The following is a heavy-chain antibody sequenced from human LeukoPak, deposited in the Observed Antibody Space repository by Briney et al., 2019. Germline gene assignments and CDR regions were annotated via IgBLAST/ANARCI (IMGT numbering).Heavy chain of an antibody. V-gene: IGHV3-21*01. J-gene: IGHJ4*02. CDR1: GFTFSSYS. CDR2: ISSSSSYI. Sequence: GRSLRLSCAASGFTFSSYSMNWVRQAPGKGLEWVSSISSSSSYIYYADSVKGRFTISRDNAKNSLYLQMNSLRAEDTAVYYCVRRPIAAAAFDYWGQGTLVTVSS. CDR3: VRRPIAAAAFDY. D-gene: IGHD6-13*01.